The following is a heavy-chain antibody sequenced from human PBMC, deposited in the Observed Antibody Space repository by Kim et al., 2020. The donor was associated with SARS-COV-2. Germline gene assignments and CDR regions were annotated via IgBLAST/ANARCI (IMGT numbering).Heavy chain of an antibody. V-gene: IGHV3-74*01. CDR2: IDTNGSIT. CDR3: MRENIQGGNF. CDR1: GFAFSPYC. J-gene: IGHJ1*01. D-gene: IGHD3-16*01. Sequence: GGSLRLSCAASGFAFSPYCMHWVRQAPGQGLVWVSQIDTNGSITNYADAVRGRFSISRDNAKNTLYLQMNSPRVEDTAIYYCMRENIQGGNFWGQG.